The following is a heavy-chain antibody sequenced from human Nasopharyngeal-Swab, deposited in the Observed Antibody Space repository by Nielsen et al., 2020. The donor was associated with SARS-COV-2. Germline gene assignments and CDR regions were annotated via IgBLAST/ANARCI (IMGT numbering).Heavy chain of an antibody. CDR3: ARGGDPREVVAATDCFDP. D-gene: IGHD2-15*01. CDR1: GYTFTRYY. J-gene: IGHJ5*02. Sequence: ASVKVSCKASGYTFTRYYIHWVRQAPGQGLEWMGIINPGGGSARYSQNFQGRVTMTRDTSTSTVYMELSSLRSEDTAVYYCARGGDPREVVAATDCFDPWGQGTLVTVS. V-gene: IGHV1-46*01. CDR2: INPGGGSA.